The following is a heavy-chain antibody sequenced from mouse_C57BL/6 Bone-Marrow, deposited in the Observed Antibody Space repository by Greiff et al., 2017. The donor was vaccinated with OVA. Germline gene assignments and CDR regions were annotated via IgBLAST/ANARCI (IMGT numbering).Heavy chain of an antibody. V-gene: IGHV3-6*01. CDR2: ISYDGSN. J-gene: IGHJ4*01. CDR3: ARSYITTMGAMDY. CDR1: GYSITSGYY. D-gene: IGHD1-1*01. Sequence: EVKLQESGPGLVKPSQSLSLTCSVTGYSITSGYYWNWIRQFPGNKLEWMGYISYDGSNNYNPSLKNRISITRDTSKNQFFLKLNSVTTEDTATYYCARSYITTMGAMDYWGQGTSVTVSS.